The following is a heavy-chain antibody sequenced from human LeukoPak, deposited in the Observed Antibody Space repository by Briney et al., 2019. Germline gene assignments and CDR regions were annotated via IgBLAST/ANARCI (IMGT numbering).Heavy chain of an antibody. CDR3: ARVGYYDSSGYYYFDY. D-gene: IGHD3-22*01. J-gene: IGHJ4*02. CDR2: ISAYNGNT. Sequence: ASVKVSCKASGYAFTSCGISWVRQAPGQGLEWMGWISAYNGNTNYAQKLQGRVTMTTDTSTSTAYMELRSLRSDDTAVYYCARVGYYDSSGYYYFDYWGQGTLVTVSS. CDR1: GYAFTSCG. V-gene: IGHV1-18*01.